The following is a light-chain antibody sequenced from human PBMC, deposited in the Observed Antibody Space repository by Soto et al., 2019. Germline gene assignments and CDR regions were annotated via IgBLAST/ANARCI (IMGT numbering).Light chain of an antibody. CDR3: CSYEGSYTLV. CDR1: SGFVGSFSL. Sequence: QSALAQPASVSGSPGQSITISCTGTSGFVGSFSLVSWYQQYPGKAPKLMIYDVTKRPSGVPDRFSGSKSGNTASLTISGLQAEDEADYYCCSYEGSYTLVFGGGTQLTVL. CDR2: DVT. J-gene: IGLJ2*01. V-gene: IGLV2-23*02.